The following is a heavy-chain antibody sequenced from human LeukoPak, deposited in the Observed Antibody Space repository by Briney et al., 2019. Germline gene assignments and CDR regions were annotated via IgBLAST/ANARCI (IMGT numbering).Heavy chain of an antibody. V-gene: IGHV3-21*01. CDR2: ISSSSSYI. D-gene: IGHD1-20*01. CDR1: GFTFSSYS. J-gene: IGHJ4*02. Sequence: GGSLRLSCAASGFTFSSYSMNWVRQAPGKGLEWVSSISSSSSYIYYADSVKGRFTISRDNAKNSLYLQMNSLRAEDTAVYYCARDHRLYNSNEFDYWGQGTLVTVSS. CDR3: ARDHRLYNSNEFDY.